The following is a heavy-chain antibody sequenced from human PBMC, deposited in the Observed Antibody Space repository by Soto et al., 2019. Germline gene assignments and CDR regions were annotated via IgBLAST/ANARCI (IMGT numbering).Heavy chain of an antibody. Sequence: ASVKGSCKTSGYTFTRYARHWVRQAPGQRLEWMGWINAGNGSTYYADSVKGRFTISRDNSKNTPYLQMNSLRAEDTAVYYCANSQAASDYWGQGTLVTVSS. D-gene: IGHD6-13*01. CDR3: ANSQAASDY. J-gene: IGHJ4*02. V-gene: IGHV1-3*01. CDR2: INAGNGST. CDR1: GYTFTRYA.